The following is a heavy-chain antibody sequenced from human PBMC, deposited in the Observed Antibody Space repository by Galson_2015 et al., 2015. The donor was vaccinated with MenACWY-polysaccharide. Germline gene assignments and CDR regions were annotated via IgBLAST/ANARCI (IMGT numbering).Heavy chain of an antibody. CDR3: ASTKVTGTPGVDAFDI. V-gene: IGHV3-53*01. Sequence: SLRLSCAASEFTVSSNYMSWVRQAPEKGLEWVSIIYSGGNTYYADSVKGRFTISRDESKNTLYLQMNSLRAEDTAVYYCASTKVTGTPGVDAFDIGGKGKMVTVSS. D-gene: IGHD1-7*01. CDR1: EFTVSSNY. CDR2: IYSGGNT. J-gene: IGHJ3*02.